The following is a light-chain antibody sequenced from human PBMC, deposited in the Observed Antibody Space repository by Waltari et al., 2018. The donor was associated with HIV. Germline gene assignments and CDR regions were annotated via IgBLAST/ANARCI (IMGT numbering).Light chain of an antibody. Sequence: SYGLSQPPSVPVSPGQTDSITCFGDKLGDKYVSWYQQKTGQSPVLVVDQDTKRPSVIPYRFSGPNSGNTATLTISGTQAVDEADYYFQAWGINSVIFGGGTHLTVL. J-gene: IGLJ2*01. CDR3: QAWGINSVI. CDR2: QDT. CDR1: KLGDKY. V-gene: IGLV3-1*01.